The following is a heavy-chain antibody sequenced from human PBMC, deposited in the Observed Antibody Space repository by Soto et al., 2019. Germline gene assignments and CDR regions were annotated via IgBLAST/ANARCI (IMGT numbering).Heavy chain of an antibody. J-gene: IGHJ2*01. Sequence: QVQLVQSGAEVKKPGSSVKVSCKASGGTFSSYAISWVRQAPGQGLEWMGGIIPIFGTANYAQKFQGRVTITADESTSTAYMELSSLRSEDMAVHYCAREYMTTVTTYWYFDLWGRGTLVTVSS. V-gene: IGHV1-69*01. CDR2: IIPIFGTA. CDR3: AREYMTTVTTYWYFDL. D-gene: IGHD4-17*01. CDR1: GGTFSSYA.